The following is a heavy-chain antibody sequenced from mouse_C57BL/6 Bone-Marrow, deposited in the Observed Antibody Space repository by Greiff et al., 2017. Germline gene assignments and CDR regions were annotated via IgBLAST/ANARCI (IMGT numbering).Heavy chain of an antibody. CDR2: IYPRSGNT. D-gene: IGHD3-2*02. V-gene: IGHV1-81*01. CDR3: ARISRVTAQAPWFAY. CDR1: GYTFTSYG. J-gene: IGHJ3*01. Sequence: VQLQQSGAELARPGASVKLSCKASGYTFTSYGISWVKQRTGQGLEWIGEIYPRSGNTYYNEKFKGKATLTADKSSSTAYMELRSLTSEDSAFYFCARISRVTAQAPWFAYWGQGTLVTVSA.